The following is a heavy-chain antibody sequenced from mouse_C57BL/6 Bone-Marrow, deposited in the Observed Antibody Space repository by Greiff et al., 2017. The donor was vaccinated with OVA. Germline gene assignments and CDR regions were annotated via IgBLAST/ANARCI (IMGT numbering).Heavy chain of an antibody. J-gene: IGHJ3*01. Sequence: VQLQQSGAELARPGASVKLSCKASGYTFTSYGISWVKQRTGQGLEWIGEIYPRSGNTYYNEKFKGKATLTADKSSSTAYMELRSLTSEDSALYFCFYYSNPAWFAYWGQGTLVTVSA. CDR3: FYYSNPAWFAY. D-gene: IGHD2-5*01. V-gene: IGHV1-81*01. CDR1: GYTFTSYG. CDR2: IYPRSGNT.